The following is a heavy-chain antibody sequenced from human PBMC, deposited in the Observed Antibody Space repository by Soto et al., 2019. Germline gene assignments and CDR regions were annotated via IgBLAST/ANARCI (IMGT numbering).Heavy chain of an antibody. CDR1: GGSFSGYY. D-gene: IGHD1-1*01. CDR2: INHSGST. V-gene: IGHV4-34*01. Sequence: SETLSLTCAVYGGSFSGYYWSWIRQPPGKGLEWIGEINHSGSTNYNPSLKSRVTISVDTSKNQFSLKLSSVTAADTAVYYCARGPRTTGTTSYFDYWGQGTLVTVSS. J-gene: IGHJ4*02. CDR3: ARGPRTTGTTSYFDY.